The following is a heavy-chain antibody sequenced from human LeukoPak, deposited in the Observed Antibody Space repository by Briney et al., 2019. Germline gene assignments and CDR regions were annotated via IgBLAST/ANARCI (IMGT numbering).Heavy chain of an antibody. CDR3: ARMDSSGTPYYYYGMDV. D-gene: IGHD3-22*01. J-gene: IGHJ6*02. CDR1: GGSISSSSYY. V-gene: IGHV4-39*01. Sequence: SETLSLTCTVSGGSISSSSYYWGWLRQPPGTGLEWIGSIYYSGSTYYNPSLKSRVTISVDTSKNQFSLKLSSVTAADTAVYYCARMDSSGTPYYYYGMDVWGQGTTVTVSS. CDR2: IYYSGST.